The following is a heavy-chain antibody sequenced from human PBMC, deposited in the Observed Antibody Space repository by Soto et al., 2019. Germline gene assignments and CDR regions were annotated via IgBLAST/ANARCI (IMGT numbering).Heavy chain of an antibody. Sequence: QVQLQQWGAGLLKPSETLSLTCAVYGGSFSGYYWSWIRQPPGKGLEWIGEINHSGSTNYNPSLKKRATISVDTSKNQFSLKLSSVTAADTAVYYCPRLIAARPPPGYYSYGMDVWGQGTTVTVSS. CDR1: GGSFSGYY. CDR2: INHSGST. D-gene: IGHD6-6*01. CDR3: PRLIAARPPPGYYSYGMDV. J-gene: IGHJ6*02. V-gene: IGHV4-34*01.